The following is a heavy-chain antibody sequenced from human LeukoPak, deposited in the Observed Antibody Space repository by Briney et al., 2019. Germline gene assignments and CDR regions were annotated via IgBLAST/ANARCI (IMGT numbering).Heavy chain of an antibody. V-gene: IGHV3-23*01. J-gene: IGHJ5*02. CDR1: GLTFADYT. Sequence: PGGSLRLSCAASGLTFADYTMHWVRQAPGEGLEWVSAISGSGGSTYYADSVKGRFTISRDNSKNTLYLQMNSLRAEDTAVYYCAKDHYYGSGRMPVNWFDPWGQGTLVTVSS. D-gene: IGHD3-10*01. CDR3: AKDHYYGSGRMPVNWFDP. CDR2: ISGSGGST.